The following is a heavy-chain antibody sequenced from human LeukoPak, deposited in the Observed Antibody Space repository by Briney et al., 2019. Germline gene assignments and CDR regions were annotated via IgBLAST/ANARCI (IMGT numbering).Heavy chain of an antibody. CDR1: GFTFSSHA. D-gene: IGHD6-13*01. CDR2: ISGSGGST. J-gene: IGHJ4*02. Sequence: GGSLRLSCAASGFTFSSHAMSWVRQAPGKGLEWVSAISGSGGSTYYADSVKGRFTISRDNSKNTLYLQMNSLRAEDTAVYYCAKAPYSINWYYFGYWAREPWSPSPQ. CDR3: AKAPYSINWYYFGY. V-gene: IGHV3-23*01.